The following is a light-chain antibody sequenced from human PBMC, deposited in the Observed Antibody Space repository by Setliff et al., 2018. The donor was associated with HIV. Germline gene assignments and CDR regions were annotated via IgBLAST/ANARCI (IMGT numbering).Light chain of an antibody. CDR1: SSDVGGYNY. CDR3: TSYTSSFTYV. V-gene: IGLV2-14*01. CDR2: DVS. J-gene: IGLJ1*01. Sequence: QSALTQPASVSGSPGQSITISCTGTSSDVGGYNYVSWYQQHPGKAPKLTIFDVSRRPSGVSNRFSGSKSGNTASLTISGLQAEDEADYYCTSYTSSFTYVFGSGTKVTV.